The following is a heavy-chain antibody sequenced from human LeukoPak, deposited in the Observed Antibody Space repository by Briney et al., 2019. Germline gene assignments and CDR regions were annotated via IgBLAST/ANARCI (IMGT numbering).Heavy chain of an antibody. CDR2: VYTSGST. CDR3: ARDPIPVYDILTGYYIRGEDNWFDP. V-gene: IGHV4-61*02. Sequence: PSETLSLTCTVSGGSIRSGSYYWSWIRQAAGKGLEWIGRVYTSGSTNYNPSLESRVTISVDTSKNQFSLNLSSVTAADTAVYYCARDPIPVYDILTGYYIRGEDNWFDPWGQGTLVTVSS. J-gene: IGHJ5*02. CDR1: GGSIRSGSYY. D-gene: IGHD3-9*01.